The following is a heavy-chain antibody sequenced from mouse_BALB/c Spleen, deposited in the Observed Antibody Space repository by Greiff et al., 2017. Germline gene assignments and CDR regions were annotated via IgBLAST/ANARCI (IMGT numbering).Heavy chain of an antibody. Sequence: DVQLVESGGGLVKPGGSLKLSCAASGFTFSDYYMYWVRQTPEKRLEWVATISDGGSYTYYPDSVKGRFTISRDNAKNNLYLQMSSLKSEDTAMYYCARIYGNYEAMDYWGQGTSVTVSS. CDR2: ISDGGSYT. D-gene: IGHD2-1*01. CDR3: ARIYGNYEAMDY. J-gene: IGHJ4*01. CDR1: GFTFSDYY. V-gene: IGHV5-4*02.